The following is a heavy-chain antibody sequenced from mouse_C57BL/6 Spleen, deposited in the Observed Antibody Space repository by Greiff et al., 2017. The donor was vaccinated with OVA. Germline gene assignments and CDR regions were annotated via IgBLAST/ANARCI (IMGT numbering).Heavy chain of an antibody. D-gene: IGHD2-4*01. CDR2: IYPGSGST. V-gene: IGHV1-55*01. CDR1: GYTFTSYW. J-gene: IGHJ2*01. Sequence: QVQLQQSGAELVKPGASVKMSCKASGYTFTSYWITWVKQRPGQGLEWIGDIYPGSGSTNYNEKFKSKATLTVDTSSSTAYMQLSSLTSEDSAVYYCARWGPYDYDGSDYWGQGTTLTVSS. CDR3: ARWGPYDYDGSDY.